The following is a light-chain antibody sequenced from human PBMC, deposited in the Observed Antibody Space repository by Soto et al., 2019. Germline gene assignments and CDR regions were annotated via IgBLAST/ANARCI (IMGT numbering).Light chain of an antibody. CDR3: QQRSNWHPIT. CDR2: DVF. Sequence: EILLTQSPSTLALSPGERATLSCGASQSVSTHLAWYQQKPGQAPRLLIYDVFNRATGIPARFSGSGSGTDFTLTISSLEHEDFAVYYCQQRSNWHPITFGQGTRLEIK. CDR1: QSVSTH. J-gene: IGKJ5*01. V-gene: IGKV3-11*01.